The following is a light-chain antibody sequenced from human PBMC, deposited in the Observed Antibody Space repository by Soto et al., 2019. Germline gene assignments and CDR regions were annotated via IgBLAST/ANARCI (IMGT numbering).Light chain of an antibody. J-gene: IGKJ2*01. Sequence: EIVLTQSPGTLSLSPGERATLSCRASQSVSSSYLAWYQQKPGQGPRLLIYGAANMATGIPDRFSGSGSGTDFTLTISRLEPEDFAMYYCQQYGSSPYTFGQGTKLEIK. CDR2: GAA. CDR1: QSVSSSY. CDR3: QQYGSSPYT. V-gene: IGKV3-20*01.